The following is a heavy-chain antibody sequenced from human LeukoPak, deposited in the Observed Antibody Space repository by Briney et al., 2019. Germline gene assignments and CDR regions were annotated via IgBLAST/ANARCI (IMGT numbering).Heavy chain of an antibody. CDR3: ARDALDMVRGVVITNYGAFDI. D-gene: IGHD3-10*01. Sequence: GGSLRLSCAASGFTFSSYSMNWVRQAPGKGLEWVSYISSSSSTIYYADSVKGRFTISRDNAKNSLYLQMNSLRAEDTAVYYCARDALDMVRGVVITNYGAFDIWGQGTMVTVSS. CDR2: ISSSSSTI. V-gene: IGHV3-48*04. J-gene: IGHJ3*02. CDR1: GFTFSSYS.